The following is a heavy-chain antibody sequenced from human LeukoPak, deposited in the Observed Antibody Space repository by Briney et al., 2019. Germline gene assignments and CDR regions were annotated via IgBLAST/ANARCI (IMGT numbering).Heavy chain of an antibody. CDR1: GFTFSSYA. D-gene: IGHD3-16*01. CDR3: ATAPRLSAYPLY. J-gene: IGHJ4*02. V-gene: IGHV3-23*01. CDR2: ISGSGGST. Sequence: GGSLRLSCAASGFTFSSYAMSSVRQAPGKGLEWVSSISGSGGSTYYADSVKGRFTISRDNSKNTLYLQINSLRAEDMAIYYCATAPRLSAYPLYWGQGTLVTVSS.